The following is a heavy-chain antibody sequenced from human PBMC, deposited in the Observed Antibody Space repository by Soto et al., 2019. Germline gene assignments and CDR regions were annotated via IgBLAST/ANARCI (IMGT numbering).Heavy chain of an antibody. D-gene: IGHD2-21*02. CDR1: GFTFGTFT. Sequence: EVQLVESGGGLVKPGGSLRLSCAASGFTFGTFTMSWVRQAPGKGLEWVSSIGTTSTYIYYADSVRGRFTISRDNAKNSLYQTINSLTAEDTAVYFCARMICGDCSSYYYYSMDVWGQGTTVTVSS. CDR2: IGTTSTYI. CDR3: ARMICGDCSSYYYYSMDV. V-gene: IGHV3-21*01. J-gene: IGHJ6*02.